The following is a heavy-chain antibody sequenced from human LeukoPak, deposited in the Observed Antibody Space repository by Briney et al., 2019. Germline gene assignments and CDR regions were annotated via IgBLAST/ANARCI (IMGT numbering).Heavy chain of an antibody. CDR1: GGTFSSYA. J-gene: IGHJ4*02. V-gene: IGHV1-69*13. Sequence: GASVKVSCKASGGTFSSYAISWVRQAPGQGLEWMGGIIPIFGTAKYAQKFQGRITITADVSTRIAYMELSSLRSEDTAVYYCASVGSGSYPFDHWGQGTLVTVAS. D-gene: IGHD3-10*01. CDR2: IIPIFGTA. CDR3: ASVGSGSYPFDH.